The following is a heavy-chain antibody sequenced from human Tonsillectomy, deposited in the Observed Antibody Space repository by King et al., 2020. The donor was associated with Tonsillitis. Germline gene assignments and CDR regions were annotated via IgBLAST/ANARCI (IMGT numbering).Heavy chain of an antibody. Sequence: VQLQESGPGLVKPSQTLSLTCTVSGGSISSGGYYWSWIRQHPGKGLEWIGYIYYSGSTYYNPSLKSRVTISVDTSKNQFSLKLSSVTAADTAVYYCARISESYYDRSGYDYWGQGTLVTVSS. CDR2: IYYSGST. D-gene: IGHD3-22*01. V-gene: IGHV4-31*03. CDR1: GGSISSGGYY. CDR3: ARISESYYDRSGYDY. J-gene: IGHJ4*02.